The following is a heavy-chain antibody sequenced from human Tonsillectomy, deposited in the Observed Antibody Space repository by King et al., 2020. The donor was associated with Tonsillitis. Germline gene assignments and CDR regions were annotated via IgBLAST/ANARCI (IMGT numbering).Heavy chain of an antibody. Sequence: VQLVQSGGGVVQPGRSLRLSCAASGFTFSSYGMHWVRQAPGKGLEWGAVIAYDGGNKKYADSVKGRFTISRDNSKNTLYLQMNSLRVEDTAVYYCAKEEVGFDYWGQGTLVTVSS. V-gene: IGHV3-30*18. CDR1: GFTFSSYG. J-gene: IGHJ4*02. CDR2: IAYDGGNK. CDR3: AKEEVGFDY.